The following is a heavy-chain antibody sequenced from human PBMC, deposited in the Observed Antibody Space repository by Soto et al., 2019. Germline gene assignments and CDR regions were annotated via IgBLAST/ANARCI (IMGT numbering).Heavy chain of an antibody. CDR1: GGSFSYYY. Sequence: PSETLSLTCAVYGGSFSYYYWNWIRQPPGKGLEWIGEINHSGSTNYNPSLKSRVTISVDTSKNQCSLKLSSVTAADTAVYYCARVGCSSATCYSTFGYYYYGMDVWGPGTTVTVSS. V-gene: IGHV4-34*01. D-gene: IGHD2-15*01. J-gene: IGHJ6*02. CDR3: ARVGCSSATCYSTFGYYYYGMDV. CDR2: INHSGST.